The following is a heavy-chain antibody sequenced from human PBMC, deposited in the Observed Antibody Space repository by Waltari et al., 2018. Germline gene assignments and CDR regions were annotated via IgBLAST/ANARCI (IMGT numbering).Heavy chain of an antibody. CDR2: IYHSGTT. V-gene: IGHV4-59*01. J-gene: IGHJ1*01. Sequence: QVQLMESGPGLVRPSENLSLTCNVSGGSITSDYWSWVRQPPGKGLEWVGYIYHSGTTNYNPSLRSRVSISVDTSKTQFSLKLNYVTAADTAVYYCARGHSTGWYLSHWGRGALVTVSS. CDR1: GGSITSDY. D-gene: IGHD6-19*01. CDR3: ARGHSTGWYLSH.